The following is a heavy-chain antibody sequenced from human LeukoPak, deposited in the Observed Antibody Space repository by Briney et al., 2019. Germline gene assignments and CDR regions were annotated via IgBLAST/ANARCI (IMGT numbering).Heavy chain of an antibody. CDR3: ARYAAGPFDY. CDR2: IYYSGST. D-gene: IGHD6-13*01. V-gene: IGHV4-61*01. Sequence: SETLSLTCTVSGGSVSSGSYYWSWIRQPPGKGLEWNGYIYYSGSTNYNPSLKSRVTISVDTSKNQFSLKLSSVTAADTAVYYCARYAAGPFDYWGQGTLVTVSS. J-gene: IGHJ4*02. CDR1: GGSVSSGSYY.